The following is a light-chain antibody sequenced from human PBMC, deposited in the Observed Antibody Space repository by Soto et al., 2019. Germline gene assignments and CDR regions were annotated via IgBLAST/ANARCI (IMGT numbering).Light chain of an antibody. J-gene: IGKJ4*01. V-gene: IGKV3-20*01. CDR1: RSVSSSF. CDR2: GAS. CDR3: QQYGSSPPLT. Sequence: SVLTQSPGTLSLSPGVRAARSFRSIRSVSSSFLAWYQQKPGQAPRLLIYGASSRATGIPDRFSGSGSGTDFTLTISRLEPEDFAVYYCQQYGSSPPLTFGGGTKVDI.